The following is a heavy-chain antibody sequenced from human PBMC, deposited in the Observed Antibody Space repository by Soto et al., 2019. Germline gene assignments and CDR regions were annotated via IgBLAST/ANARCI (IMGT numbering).Heavy chain of an antibody. V-gene: IGHV3-23*01. J-gene: IGHJ5*02. Sequence: EVQLLESGGGLVQPGGSLRLSCAASGFTFSSYAMSWVRQAPGKGLEWVSAISGSGGSTYYADSVKGRFTISRENSKNPLYLQMNSLRAEDTAVYYCAKNPYSSSWYVWVDPWGQGTLVTVSS. CDR1: GFTFSSYA. CDR3: AKNPYSSSWYVWVDP. CDR2: ISGSGGST. D-gene: IGHD6-13*01.